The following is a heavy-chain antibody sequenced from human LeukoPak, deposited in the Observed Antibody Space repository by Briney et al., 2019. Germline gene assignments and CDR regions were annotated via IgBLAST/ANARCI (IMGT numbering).Heavy chain of an antibody. CDR2: ISSSSSYI. J-gene: IGHJ4*02. V-gene: IGHV3-21*01. D-gene: IGHD4-23*01. CDR3: ARVVGSYDYGGNQGSDY. Sequence: GGSLRLSCAASGFTSSSYSMNWVRQAPGKGLEWVSSISSSSSYIYYADSVKGRFTISRDNAKNSLYLQMNSLRAEDTAVYYCARVVGSYDYGGNQGSDYWGQGTLVTVSS. CDR1: GFTSSSYS.